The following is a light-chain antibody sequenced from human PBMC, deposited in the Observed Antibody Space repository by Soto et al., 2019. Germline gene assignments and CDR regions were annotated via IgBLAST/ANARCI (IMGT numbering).Light chain of an antibody. CDR1: LSLLHPNGNTF. J-gene: IGKJ4*01. CDR2: LAS. V-gene: IGKV2-28*01. CDR3: MQSLHSPPT. Sequence: DVVLTQSPVTLAVTPGEPASISCRSSLSLLHPNGNTFLHWYFQKPGQSPQLLIYLASKRASGVPERFSGRGSGTDYTLRISSLEAEDAGNYYCMQSLHSPPTFGGGTKVDMK.